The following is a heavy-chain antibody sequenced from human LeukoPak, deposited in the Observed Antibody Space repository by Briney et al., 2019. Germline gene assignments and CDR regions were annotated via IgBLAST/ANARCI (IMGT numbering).Heavy chain of an antibody. Sequence: SETLSLTCTVSGDSISSGDYYWSWIRQPAVKGLEWIGRISSSGSTNYNPSLKSRVTISVDTSKNQFSLKLSSVTAADTAVYFCARGPYSYDSSGAFDIWGQGTMVTVSS. J-gene: IGHJ3*02. CDR1: GDSISSGDYY. CDR3: ARGPYSYDSSGAFDI. V-gene: IGHV4-61*02. CDR2: ISSSGST. D-gene: IGHD3-22*01.